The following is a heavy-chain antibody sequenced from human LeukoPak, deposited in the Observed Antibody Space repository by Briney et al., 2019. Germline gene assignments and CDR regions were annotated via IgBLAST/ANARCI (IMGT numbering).Heavy chain of an antibody. Sequence: ASVKVSCKASGYTFTDYYMHWVRQAPGQGLEWMGWINPNSGGTNYAQRFQGRVTMTRDTSISTAYMELSRLTSDDTAVYYCAREYTYGQGVDYWGQGTLVTVSS. V-gene: IGHV1-2*02. CDR3: AREYTYGQGVDY. D-gene: IGHD5-18*01. CDR2: INPNSGGT. J-gene: IGHJ4*02. CDR1: GYTFTDYY.